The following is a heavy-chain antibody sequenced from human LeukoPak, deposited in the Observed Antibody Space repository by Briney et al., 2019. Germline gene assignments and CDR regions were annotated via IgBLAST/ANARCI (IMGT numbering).Heavy chain of an antibody. Sequence: GASAKVSCKASGGTFSSYAISWVRQAPGQGLEWMGGIIPIFGTANYAQKFQGRVTITADESTSTAYMELSSLRSEDTAVYYCARDRPATAAAXKXNXXXXWGXXXXXT. D-gene: IGHD2-2*01. CDR2: IIPIFGTA. CDR1: GGTFSSYA. V-gene: IGHV1-69*01. J-gene: IGHJ5*01. CDR3: ARDRPATAAAXKXNXXXX.